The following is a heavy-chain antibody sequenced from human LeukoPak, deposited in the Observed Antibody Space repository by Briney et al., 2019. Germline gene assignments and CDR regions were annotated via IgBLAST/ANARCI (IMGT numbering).Heavy chain of an antibody. CDR3: AREEIADTAMARLPY. D-gene: IGHD5-18*01. J-gene: IGHJ4*02. CDR2: INPSGGST. Sequence: GASVKVSCKASGYTITSYYMHWVRQAHGQGLEWMGIINPSGGSTSYAQKFQGRVTMTRDTSTSTVYMELSSLRSEDTAVYYCAREEIADTAMARLPYWGQGTLVTVSS. V-gene: IGHV1-46*01. CDR1: GYTITSYY.